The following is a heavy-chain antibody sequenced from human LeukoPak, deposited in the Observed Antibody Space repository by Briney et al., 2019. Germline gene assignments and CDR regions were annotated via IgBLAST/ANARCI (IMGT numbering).Heavy chain of an antibody. V-gene: IGHV4-30-2*01. J-gene: IGHJ4*02. D-gene: IGHD6-13*01. CDR3: ARDQEGIAAPGTR. Sequence: PSQTLSLTCTVSGGSISSGGYSWNWIRQPPGKGLEWIGYINHSGSTYYNPSLKSRVTISVDRSKNHFSLKLSSVTAADTAVYYCARDQEGIAAPGTRWGQGTLVTVSS. CDR2: INHSGST. CDR1: GGSISSGGYS.